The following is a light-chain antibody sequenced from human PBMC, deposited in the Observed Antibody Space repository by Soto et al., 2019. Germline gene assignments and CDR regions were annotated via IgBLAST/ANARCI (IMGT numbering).Light chain of an antibody. J-gene: IGKJ4*01. CDR2: DAS. CDR1: QSLSSTY. CDR3: QQYSSSPLT. Sequence: EIVLTQSPGTLSLSPGERATLSCRASQSLSSTYLAWYQQKPGQTPRLLIYDASSRATGIPDRFTGSGSGTDFTLTISRLEPEDFAAYYCQQYSSSPLTFGGGTKVEIK. V-gene: IGKV3-20*01.